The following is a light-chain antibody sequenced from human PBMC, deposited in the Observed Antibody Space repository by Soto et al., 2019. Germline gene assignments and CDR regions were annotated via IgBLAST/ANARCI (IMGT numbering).Light chain of an antibody. CDR3: QQYGTSLST. CDR1: QSVSSNY. CDR2: GAS. V-gene: IGKV3-20*01. Sequence: EIVLTQSPATLSLSPGEGATLSCRASQSVSSNYLAWYQQKPGQAPRLLIYGASSRATGIPDRFSGSGFETDFTLTISGLEPEDFAVYYCQQYGTSLSTFGQGTKVDIK. J-gene: IGKJ1*01.